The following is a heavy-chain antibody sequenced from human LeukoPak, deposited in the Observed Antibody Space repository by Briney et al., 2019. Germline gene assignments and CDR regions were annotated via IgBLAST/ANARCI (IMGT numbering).Heavy chain of an antibody. J-gene: IGHJ4*02. CDR2: IKSRTDGGTT. CDR3: ARYCSSTSCYFGGGTY. D-gene: IGHD2-2*01. CDR1: GFTFSDAW. Sequence: GGSLRLSCAASGFTFSDAWMSWVRRAPGKGLEWVGHIKSRTDGGTTDYAAPVKGRFTISTDDSKNTLYLQMNSLKTEDTAVYYCARYCSSTSCYFGGGTYWGQGTLVTVSS. V-gene: IGHV3-15*01.